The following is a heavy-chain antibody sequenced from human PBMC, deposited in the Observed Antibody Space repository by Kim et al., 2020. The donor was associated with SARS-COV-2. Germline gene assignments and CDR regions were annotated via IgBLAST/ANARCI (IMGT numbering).Heavy chain of an antibody. Sequence: GGSLRLSCAASGFTFNSYAIRWVRQPPGKGLEWVAGIAGDRSKNSYTDSVKGRFTISTDNSKNTLFLQLNSLRAEDTAKYYCARDVWG. J-gene: IGHJ6*01. CDR3: ARDV. V-gene: IGHV3-30-3*01. CDR2: IAGDRSKN. CDR1: GFTFNSYA.